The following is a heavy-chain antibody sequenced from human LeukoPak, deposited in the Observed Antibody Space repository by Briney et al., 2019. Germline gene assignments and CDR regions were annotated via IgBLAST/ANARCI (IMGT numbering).Heavy chain of an antibody. CDR1: GFTLRSYG. D-gene: IGHD4-17*01. V-gene: IGHV3-33*01. Sequence: GGSLRLSCAASGFTLRSYGMHWVRQAPGEGLEWVAVIWHDGSVLDSSESVKGRFTVSRDNAKNSLYLQMNSLRAEDTAVYYCARDRDYGDYAFLSAFDIWGQGTMVTVSS. CDR3: ARDRDYGDYAFLSAFDI. CDR2: IWHDGSVL. J-gene: IGHJ3*02.